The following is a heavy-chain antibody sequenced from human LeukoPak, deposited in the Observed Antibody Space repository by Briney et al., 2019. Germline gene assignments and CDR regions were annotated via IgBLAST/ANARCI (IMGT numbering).Heavy chain of an antibody. CDR2: IRSDGSDK. CDR1: GFTFSGYD. CDR3: AKDIAAAGGPCAY. Sequence: PGESLKISCAASGFTFSGYDMHCVRQAPGKGLEWVALIRSDGSDKYYADSVKGRFTISRDNSKNTVFLQMNSLRAEDTAVYYCAKDIAAAGGPCAYWGRGTLVTVSS. V-gene: IGHV3-30*02. J-gene: IGHJ4*02. D-gene: IGHD6-13*01.